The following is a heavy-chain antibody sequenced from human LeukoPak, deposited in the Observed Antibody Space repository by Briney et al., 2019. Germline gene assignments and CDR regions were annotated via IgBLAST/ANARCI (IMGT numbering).Heavy chain of an antibody. CDR2: ISGSGGST. Sequence: GGSLRLSCAASGFTFSSYAMSWVRQAPGKGLEWVSAISGSGGSTYYADSVEGRFTISRDNSKNTLYLQMNSLRAEDTAVYYCAKDSMRQYSSSWYTDPPFDYWGQGTLVTVSS. CDR1: GFTFSSYA. V-gene: IGHV3-23*01. D-gene: IGHD6-13*01. J-gene: IGHJ4*02. CDR3: AKDSMRQYSSSWYTDPPFDY.